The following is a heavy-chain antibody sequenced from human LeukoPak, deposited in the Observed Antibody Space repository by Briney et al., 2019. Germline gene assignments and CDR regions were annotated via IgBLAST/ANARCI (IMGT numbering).Heavy chain of an antibody. Sequence: PSETLSLTCAVYGGSFSGYYWSWIRHPLGKGLEWIGEINQSGSTNYNPSLKSRVTISVDTSKNQFSLKLSSVTAADTAVYYCARGNRLAAAAKLGRFDPWGQGTLVTVSS. D-gene: IGHD6-13*01. J-gene: IGHJ5*02. V-gene: IGHV4-34*01. CDR2: INQSGST. CDR3: ARGNRLAAAAKLGRFDP. CDR1: GGSFSGYY.